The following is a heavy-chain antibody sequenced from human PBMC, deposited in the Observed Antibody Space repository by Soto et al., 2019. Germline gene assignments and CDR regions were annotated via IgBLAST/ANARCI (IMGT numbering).Heavy chain of an antibody. CDR1: GGSFTDYD. CDR3: AGYSSSFVAFEV. V-gene: IGHV4-34*01. D-gene: IGHD3-16*02. J-gene: IGHJ3*01. CDR2: VSQSGRI. Sequence: QVQLQQWGAGLLKPSETLSLDCGVLGGSFTDYDWTWVRQSPGRGLGWIGEVSQSGRITYNPSLRCRFTISRETAKNEFSLRLTSVTAADTALYYCAGYSSSFVAFEVWGHGTEVTVSS.